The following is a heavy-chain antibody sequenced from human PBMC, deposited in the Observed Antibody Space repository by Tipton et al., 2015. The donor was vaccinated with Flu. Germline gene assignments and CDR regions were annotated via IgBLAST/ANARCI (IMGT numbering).Heavy chain of an antibody. CDR3: AKERGAASSSGVFDS. CDR2: VYTSGNT. CDR1: GGSINSHY. Sequence: LRLSCTVSGGSINSHYWSWIRQPAGKGLEWIGRVYTSGNTIYNPSLKSRVTMSLDASKNQFSLSLTSVTAADSAVYFCAKERGAASSSGVFDSWGQGTLVSVSS. J-gene: IGHJ4*02. D-gene: IGHD6-6*01. V-gene: IGHV4-4*07.